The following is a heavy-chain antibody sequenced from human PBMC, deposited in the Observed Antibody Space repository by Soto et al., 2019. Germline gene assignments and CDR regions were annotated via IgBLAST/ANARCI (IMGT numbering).Heavy chain of an antibody. J-gene: IGHJ4*02. V-gene: IGHV3-7*01. CDR1: GFTFSSYW. CDR2: IKGGGSEK. CDR3: AREGRGYCSSTSCPGI. D-gene: IGHD2-2*01. Sequence: EVQLVESGGGLVQPGGSLRLSCAASGFTFSSYWMSWVRQAPGKGLEWVANIKGGGSEKYYVYSVKGRFTISTDNAKNSLYLQMNSLRAEDTAVYYCAREGRGYCSSTSCPGIWGQGTLVTVSS.